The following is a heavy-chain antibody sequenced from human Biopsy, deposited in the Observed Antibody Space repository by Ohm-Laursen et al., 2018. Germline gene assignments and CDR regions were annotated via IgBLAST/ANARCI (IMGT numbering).Heavy chain of an antibody. CDR3: ARDGKRWDYSTYFSWHFDL. CDR1: GFTFSIYG. CDR2: ISYDGSGE. J-gene: IGHJ2*01. D-gene: IGHD4-11*01. V-gene: IGHV3-30*03. Sequence: SLRLSCAASGFTFSIYGMHWVRQAPGKGLEWVAVISYDGSGEYYADSLQGRFIISRDNPKNTVDLQMNSLRAENTAVYFCARDGKRWDYSTYFSWHFDLWGRGTLVTVSS.